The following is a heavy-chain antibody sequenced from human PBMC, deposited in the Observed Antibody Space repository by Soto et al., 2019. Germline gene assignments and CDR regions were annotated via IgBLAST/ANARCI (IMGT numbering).Heavy chain of an antibody. CDR3: ARVVTTVVTPSDY. J-gene: IGHJ4*02. CDR1: GFTFSSYA. V-gene: IGHV3-30-3*01. D-gene: IGHD4-17*01. Sequence: QVQLVESGGGVVQPGRSPRLSCAASGFTFSSYAMHWVRQAPGKGLEWVAVISYDGSNKYYADSVKGRFTISRDNSQNTLYLQMNSLRAEDTAVYYCARVVTTVVTPSDYWGQGTLVTVSS. CDR2: ISYDGSNK.